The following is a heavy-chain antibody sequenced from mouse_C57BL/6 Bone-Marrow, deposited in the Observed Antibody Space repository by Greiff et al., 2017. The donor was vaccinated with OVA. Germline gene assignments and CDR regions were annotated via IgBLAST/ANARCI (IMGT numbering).Heavy chain of an antibody. Sequence: QVQLQQPGAELVRPGTSVKLSCKASGYTFTSSWMHWVKQRPGQGLEWIGVIDPSDSYTNYNQKFKGKATLTVDTSSSTAYMQLSSLTSEDSAVYYCARWGTTVVEGYYFDYWGQGTTLTVSS. CDR1: GYTFTSSW. D-gene: IGHD1-1*01. CDR2: IDPSDSYT. V-gene: IGHV1-59*01. CDR3: ARWGTTVVEGYYFDY. J-gene: IGHJ2*01.